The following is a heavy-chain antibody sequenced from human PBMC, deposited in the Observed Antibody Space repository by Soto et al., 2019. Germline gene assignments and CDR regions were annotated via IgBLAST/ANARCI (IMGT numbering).Heavy chain of an antibody. J-gene: IGHJ6*02. V-gene: IGHV4-34*01. Sequence: SETLSLTCAVYGGSFSGYYWSWIRQPPGKGLEWIGEINHSGSTNYNPSLKSRVTISVDTSKNQFSLKLSSVTAADTAVYYCAQLGGVSYYYYGMDVWGQGTTVTVSS. CDR1: GGSFSGYY. CDR3: AQLGGVSYYYYGMDV. CDR2: INHSGST. D-gene: IGHD3-10*01.